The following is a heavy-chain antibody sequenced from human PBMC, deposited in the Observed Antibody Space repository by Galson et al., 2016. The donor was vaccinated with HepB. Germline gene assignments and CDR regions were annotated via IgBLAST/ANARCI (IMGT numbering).Heavy chain of an antibody. CDR2: ISYDGTNK. CDR3: ARGDNPDYGDYASAYFYMDG. V-gene: IGHV3-30*19. D-gene: IGHD4-17*01. Sequence: SLRLSCAASGFTFSSYGMHWVRQAPGKGLDWVAVISYDGTNKYHADSVKGRFTISRDNSKNTLYLQMNSLRAEDTAVYYCARGDNPDYGDYASAYFYMDGWGKGTTVTVSS. J-gene: IGHJ6*03. CDR1: GFTFSSYG.